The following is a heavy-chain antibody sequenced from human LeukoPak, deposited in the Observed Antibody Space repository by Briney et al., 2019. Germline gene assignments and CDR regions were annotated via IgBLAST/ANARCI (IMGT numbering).Heavy chain of an antibody. J-gene: IGHJ3*02. CDR2: IKQDGSEK. V-gene: IGHV3-7*03. CDR3: ARVSDYYGSGYAFDI. CDR1: GFTFSSYW. Sequence: GGSLRLSCGASGFTFSSYWMSWVRQAPGKGLEWVANIKQDGSEKYYVDSVRGRFTISRDNAKNSLYLQMNSLRAEDTAVYYCARVSDYYGSGYAFDIWGQGTMVTVSS. D-gene: IGHD3-10*01.